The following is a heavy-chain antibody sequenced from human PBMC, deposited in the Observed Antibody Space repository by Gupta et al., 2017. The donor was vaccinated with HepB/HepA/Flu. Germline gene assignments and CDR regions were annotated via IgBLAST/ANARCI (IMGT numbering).Heavy chain of an antibody. J-gene: IGHJ4*02. CDR1: GLTSTSAW. CDR2: STSKTDGGTT. Sequence: EVQLVESGGGVVNPGGSLRLSCEASGLTSTSAWMNWVRQTPGKGLEWVGRSTSKTDGGTTDYAAPAKGRFTISRDDSKNMLYLQMNNLKTDDTAVYYCTKFDYWGQGTLVTVSS. V-gene: IGHV3-15*07. CDR3: TKFDY.